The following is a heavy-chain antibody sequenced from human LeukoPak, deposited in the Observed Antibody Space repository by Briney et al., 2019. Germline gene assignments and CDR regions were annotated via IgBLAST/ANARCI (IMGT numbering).Heavy chain of an antibody. Sequence: SETLSLTCTVSGCSISSGSYYWSWIRQPAGKGLEWIGRIYTSGSTNYNPSLKSRVTISVDTSKNQFSLKLSSVTAADTAVYYCARDSSSWDYYYYGMDVWGQGTTVTVSS. D-gene: IGHD6-13*01. CDR3: ARDSSSWDYYYYGMDV. CDR1: GCSISSGSYY. J-gene: IGHJ6*02. V-gene: IGHV4-61*02. CDR2: IYTSGST.